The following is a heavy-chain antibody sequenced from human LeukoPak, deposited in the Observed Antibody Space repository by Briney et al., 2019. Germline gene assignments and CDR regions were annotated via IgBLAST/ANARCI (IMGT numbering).Heavy chain of an antibody. V-gene: IGHV3-33*01. Sequence: GGSLRLSCAASGFTFSSYGMHWVRQAPGKGLEWVAVIWYDGSNKYYADSVKGRFAISRDNSKNTLYLQMNSLRAEDTAVYYCASGVVGLAAFDIWGQGTMVTVSS. CDR2: IWYDGSNK. J-gene: IGHJ3*02. CDR3: ASGVVGLAAFDI. D-gene: IGHD3-16*01. CDR1: GFTFSSYG.